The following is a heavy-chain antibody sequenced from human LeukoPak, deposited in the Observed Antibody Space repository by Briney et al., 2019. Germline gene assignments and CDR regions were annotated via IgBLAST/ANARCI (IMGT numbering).Heavy chain of an antibody. J-gene: IGHJ4*02. V-gene: IGHV4-34*01. Sequence: SEILSLTCAVYGGSFSGYYWSWIRQPPGKGLEWIGEINHSGSTNYNPSLKSRVTISVDTSKNQFSLKLSSVTAADTAVYYCARGHDFWSGYYYYYWGQGTLVTVSS. CDR2: INHSGST. CDR3: ARGHDFWSGYYYYY. D-gene: IGHD3-3*01. CDR1: GGSFSGYY.